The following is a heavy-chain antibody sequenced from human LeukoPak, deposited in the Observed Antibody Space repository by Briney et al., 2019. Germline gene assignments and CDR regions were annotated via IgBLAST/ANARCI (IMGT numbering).Heavy chain of an antibody. CDR3: ASGSPAADY. V-gene: IGHV4-34*01. D-gene: IGHD6-25*01. Sequence: SETLSLTCAVYGGSFSGYYWGWIRQPPGKGLEWIGSGHHSGSTYYKSSLKSRVTISLDTSKNQFSLKLRSVTAADTAVYYCASGSPAADYWGQGTLVTVSS. CDR2: GHHSGST. CDR1: GGSFSGYY. J-gene: IGHJ4*02.